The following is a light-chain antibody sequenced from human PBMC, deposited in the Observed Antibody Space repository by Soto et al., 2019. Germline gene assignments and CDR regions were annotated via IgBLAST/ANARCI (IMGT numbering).Light chain of an antibody. CDR3: HHYET. CDR2: GAS. J-gene: IGKJ1*01. Sequence: EIVLTQSPGTLSLYPGDRATLSCSASQSVSRSYLGWYQQKPGQATRLLMDGASIRAAGVPDRFSGSGSGTEFTLTISRLEPEDFTVYYCHHYETFGQGTKVDIK. V-gene: IGKV3-20*01. CDR1: QSVSRSY.